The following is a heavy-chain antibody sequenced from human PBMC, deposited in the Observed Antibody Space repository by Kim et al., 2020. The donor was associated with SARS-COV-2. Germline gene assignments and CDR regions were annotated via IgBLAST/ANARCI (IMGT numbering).Heavy chain of an antibody. Sequence: GGSLRLSCAASGFTFSQYWMNWFRQAPGKGPEWVANIAQDGSEINYVDSVRGRFTISRDNAKNSLYLQMNSLRADDTAVYYCAGGRCWLIDYWGQGTLVTVST. V-gene: IGHV3-7*03. D-gene: IGHD5-12*01. CDR3: AGGRCWLIDY. CDR2: IAQDGSEI. J-gene: IGHJ4*02. CDR1: GFTFSQYW.